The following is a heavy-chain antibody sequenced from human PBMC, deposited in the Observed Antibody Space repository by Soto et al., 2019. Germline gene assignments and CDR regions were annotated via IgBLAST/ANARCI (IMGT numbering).Heavy chain of an antibody. CDR1: GFTFNSSW. CDR3: ATWALMPKIYYYYYSMDV. J-gene: IGHJ6*02. V-gene: IGHV3-7*03. Sequence: EVQLVESGGGLVQPGESLRLSCAASGFTFNSSWMSWVRQAPGKGLEWVANIKQDGSERYYMDSVKGRFTISRDNAKNSLFLQMTSLRAEDTAVYYCATWALMPKIYYYYYSMDVWGQGTSVTVSS. D-gene: IGHD1-26*01. CDR2: IKQDGSER.